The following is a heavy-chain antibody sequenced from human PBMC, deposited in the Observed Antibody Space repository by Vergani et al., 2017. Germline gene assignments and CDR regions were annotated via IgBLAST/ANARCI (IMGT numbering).Heavy chain of an antibody. J-gene: IGHJ4*02. CDR1: GGSFGGFY. D-gene: IGHD3-10*01. Sequence: QVQLHQWGAGLLKPSETLSLTCAVYGGSFGGFYWSWIRQPPGKGLEWIGEINHSGSTNYNPSLKSRVTISVDTSKNQFSLKLSSVTAADTAVYFCATGRLRSFDYWGQGTLVTDSS. CDR2: INHSGST. CDR3: ATGRLRSFDY. V-gene: IGHV4-34*01.